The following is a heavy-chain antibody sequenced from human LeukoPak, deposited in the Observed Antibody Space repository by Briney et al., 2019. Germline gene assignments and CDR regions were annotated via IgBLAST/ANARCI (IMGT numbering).Heavy chain of an antibody. CDR1: GGTSSNYA. Sequence: SVKVSCKASGGTSSNYAIHWVRQAPGQGLEWMGGIIPIFGPANSAQKFQGRVTFTAGESTSTPSMELRGLTSEDTAVYYCAKERWEPPFYYYGMDVWGQGTTVIVSS. D-gene: IGHD1-26*01. J-gene: IGHJ6*02. CDR2: IIPIFGPA. CDR3: AKERWEPPFYYYGMDV. V-gene: IGHV1-69*13.